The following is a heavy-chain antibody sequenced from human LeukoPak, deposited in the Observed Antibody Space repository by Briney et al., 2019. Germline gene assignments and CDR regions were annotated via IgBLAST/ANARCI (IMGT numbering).Heavy chain of an antibody. CDR1: GFTFSSYW. J-gene: IGHJ6*02. D-gene: IGHD3-10*01. CDR2: IKQDGSEK. Sequence: QTGGSLRLSCAASGFTFSSYWMSWVRQAPGKGLEWVANIKQDGSEKYYVDSVKGRFTISRDNAENSLYLQMNSLRAEDTAVYYCARDGDLWFGESSYYYYYGMDVWGQGTTVTVSS. CDR3: ARDGDLWFGESSYYYYYGMDV. V-gene: IGHV3-7*01.